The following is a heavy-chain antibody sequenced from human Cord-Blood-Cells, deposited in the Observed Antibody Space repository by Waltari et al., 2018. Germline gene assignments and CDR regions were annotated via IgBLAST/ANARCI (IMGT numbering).Heavy chain of an antibody. CDR1: GGSFSGYY. V-gene: IGHV4-34*01. D-gene: IGHD1-7*01. CDR3: ARGERELQAFDI. CDR2: INHSGRT. Sequence: QVQLQQWGAGLLKPSETLSLTCAVYGGSFSGYYWSWIRQPPGKGLEWVVEINHSGRTNYNPSLKSRVTISVDTSKNQFSLKLSSVTAADTTVYYCARGERELQAFDIWGQGTMVTVSS. J-gene: IGHJ3*02.